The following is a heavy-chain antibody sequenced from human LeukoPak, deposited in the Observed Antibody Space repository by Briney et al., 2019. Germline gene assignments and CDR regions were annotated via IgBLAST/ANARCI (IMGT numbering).Heavy chain of an antibody. CDR1: GYSFTSYW. J-gene: IGHJ4*01. CDR2: IYPCDSDN. D-gene: IGHD3-10*01. Sequence: GEPLKTSCKGSGYSFTSYWIGWGRQMPGKGLEWWGSIYPCDSDNRYSTSFQGQVTISADKSISTAYRQWTSLTASDTAMYYCARLAHYYGSGSANKPIDYWGQGTLVTVSS. CDR3: ARLAHYYGSGSANKPIDY. V-gene: IGHV5-51*01.